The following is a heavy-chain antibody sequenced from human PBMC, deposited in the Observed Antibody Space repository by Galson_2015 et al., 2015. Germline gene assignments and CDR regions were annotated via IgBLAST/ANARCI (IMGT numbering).Heavy chain of an antibody. D-gene: IGHD2-15*01. CDR2: ISSSSSYI. CDR1: GFTFSSYS. V-gene: IGHV3-21*01. Sequence: SLRLSCAASGFTFSSYSKNWVRQAPGKGLEWVSSISSSSSYIYYADSVKGRFTISRDNAKNSLYLQMNSLRAEDTAVYYCCGGSCYGLWCAFDIWGQGTMVTVSS. J-gene: IGHJ3*02. CDR3: CGGSCYGLWCAFDI.